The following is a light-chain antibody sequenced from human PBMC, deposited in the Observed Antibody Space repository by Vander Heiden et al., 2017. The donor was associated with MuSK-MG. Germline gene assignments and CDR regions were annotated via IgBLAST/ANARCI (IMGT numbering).Light chain of an antibody. Sequence: DIVMTQSPDSLAVSLGETATVNCESSQTILCSSNNKNYLAWYQQKPGQPPKLLIYWASTRESWVPNRFSGSGSGTDFTLTIGSLQAEDVAVYYCQQDDNTPYTCGQGTKLXIK. CDR2: WAS. V-gene: IGKV4-1*01. J-gene: IGKJ2*01. CDR3: QQDDNTPYT. CDR1: QTILCSSNNKNY.